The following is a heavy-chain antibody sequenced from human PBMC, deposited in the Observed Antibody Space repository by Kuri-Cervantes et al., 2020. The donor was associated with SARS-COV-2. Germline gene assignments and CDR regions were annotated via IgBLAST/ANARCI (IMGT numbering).Heavy chain of an antibody. Sequence: SETLSLTCAVYGGSFSGYYWSWIRQPPGKGLEWTGEINHSGSTNYNPSLKSRVTISVDTSKNQFSLKLSSVTVADTAVYYCARVDGDYVDWYFDLWGRGTLVTVSS. J-gene: IGHJ2*01. V-gene: IGHV4-34*01. D-gene: IGHD4-17*01. CDR3: ARVDGDYVDWYFDL. CDR1: GGSFSGYY. CDR2: INHSGST.